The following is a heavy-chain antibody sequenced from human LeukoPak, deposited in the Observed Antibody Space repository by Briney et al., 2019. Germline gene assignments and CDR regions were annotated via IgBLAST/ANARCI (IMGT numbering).Heavy chain of an antibody. CDR2: ISSSGSTI. V-gene: IGHV3-48*03. J-gene: IGHJ4*02. CDR3: ASLLELPLY. Sequence: GGSLRLSCAASGFTFSSYEMNWVRQAPGKGLEWVSYISSSGSTIYYADSVKGRFTISRDNAKNSLYLQMNSLRAEDTAVYYCASLLELPLYWGQGTLVTVSS. CDR1: GFTFSSYE. D-gene: IGHD1-7*01.